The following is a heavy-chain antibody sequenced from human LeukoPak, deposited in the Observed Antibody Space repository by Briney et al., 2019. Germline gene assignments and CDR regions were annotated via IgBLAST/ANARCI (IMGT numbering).Heavy chain of an antibody. CDR3: ARTLSGYSSSWYIDY. V-gene: IGHV1-2*02. CDR1: GYTFTGYY. Sequence: GASVKVSCKASGYTFTGYYMHWVRQAPGQGLEWMGWINPNSGGKNYAQKFQGRVTITRNTSISTAYMELSRLRSDDTAVYYCARTLSGYSSSWYIDYWGQGTLVTVSS. J-gene: IGHJ4*02. CDR2: INPNSGGK. D-gene: IGHD6-13*01.